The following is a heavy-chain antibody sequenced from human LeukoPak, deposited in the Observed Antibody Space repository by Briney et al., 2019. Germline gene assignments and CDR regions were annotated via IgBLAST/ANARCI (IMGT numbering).Heavy chain of an antibody. J-gene: IGHJ4*02. CDR3: ASSPRGVY. Sequence: GGSLRLSCVASGFTFSSYEMSWVRQAPGKGLEWVSEISGSGTTIFYADSVKGRFTVSRDNAKNSLYLQMNSLRVKDTAVYYCASSPRGVYWGQGTLVTVSS. CDR2: ISGSGTTI. D-gene: IGHD3-10*01. CDR1: GFTFSSYE. V-gene: IGHV3-48*03.